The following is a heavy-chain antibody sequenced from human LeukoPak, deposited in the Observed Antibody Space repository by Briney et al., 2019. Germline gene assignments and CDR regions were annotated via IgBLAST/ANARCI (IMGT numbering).Heavy chain of an antibody. D-gene: IGHD5-12*01. CDR3: ASGYSGLAGGY. J-gene: IGHJ4*02. CDR2: ISSSSSYI. V-gene: IGHV3-21*01. CDR1: GFTFSYYN. Sequence: PGGSLRLSCAASGFTFSYYNMNWVRKAPGKGLEWVSSISSSSSYIYYADSVKGRFTISRDNAKNSLYLQMNSLRAEDTAVYYCASGYSGLAGGYWGQGTLVTVSS.